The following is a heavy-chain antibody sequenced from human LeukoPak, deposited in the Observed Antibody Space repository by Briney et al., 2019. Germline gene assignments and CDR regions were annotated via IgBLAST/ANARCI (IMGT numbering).Heavy chain of an antibody. CDR2: INYSGNT. D-gene: IGHD4-17*01. CDR1: GGSISSGSYY. V-gene: IGHV4-39*07. Sequence: TSETLSLTCTVSGGSISSGSYYWAWIRQPPGKGLEWIGSINYSGNTYYNPSLKSRVTISVDTSKNQFSLKLSSVTAADTAVYYCARDHDYGDYGNDYWGQGTLVTVSS. J-gene: IGHJ4*02. CDR3: ARDHDYGDYGNDY.